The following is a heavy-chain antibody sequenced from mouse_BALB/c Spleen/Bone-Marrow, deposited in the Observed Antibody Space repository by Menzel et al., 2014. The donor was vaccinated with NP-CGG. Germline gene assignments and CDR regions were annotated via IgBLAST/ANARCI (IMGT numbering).Heavy chain of an antibody. CDR2: INPSNGGT. J-gene: IGHJ4*01. D-gene: IGHD2-12*01. Sequence: QVQLKQSGAELVKPGASVKLSCKASGYTFTSYYIYWVKQRPGQGLEWIGEINPSNGGTSFNEKFKSKATLTVDKSSSTAYMQLSSLTSEDSAVYYCTRSRRAMDYWDQGTSVTVSS. CDR3: TRSRRAMDY. V-gene: IGHV1S81*02. CDR1: GYTFTSYY.